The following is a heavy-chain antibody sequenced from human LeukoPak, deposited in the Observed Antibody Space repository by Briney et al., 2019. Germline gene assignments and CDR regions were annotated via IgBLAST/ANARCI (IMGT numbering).Heavy chain of an antibody. J-gene: IGHJ1*01. CDR2: IYHSGST. Sequence: SETLSLTCAVSGSSTSNSYYWVWIRQPPGKGLEWIGSIYHSGSTYYNPSLTSRVTISVDTSRNQFSLRLASVTAADTAVYYCARDTSAIAVAGTSNWGQGTLVTVSS. V-gene: IGHV4-38-2*01. D-gene: IGHD6-19*01. CDR3: ARDTSAIAVAGTSN. CDR1: GSSTSNSYY.